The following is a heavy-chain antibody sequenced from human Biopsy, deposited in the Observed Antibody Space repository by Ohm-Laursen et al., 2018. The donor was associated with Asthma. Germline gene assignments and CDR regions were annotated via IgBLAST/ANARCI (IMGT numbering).Heavy chain of an antibody. CDR1: GLSSSAYY. CDR3: ARGPEWSGLDI. D-gene: IGHD3-3*01. CDR2: SDHRGNT. Sequence: TLSLTCSMYGLSSSAYYWTWIRQTPGKGLEWIGESDHRGNTNTNATLKSRVTISKAKSANEFSLKMKSVTAADTAIYYCARGPEWSGLDIWGQGTTATVSS. V-gene: IGHV4-34*01. J-gene: IGHJ6*02.